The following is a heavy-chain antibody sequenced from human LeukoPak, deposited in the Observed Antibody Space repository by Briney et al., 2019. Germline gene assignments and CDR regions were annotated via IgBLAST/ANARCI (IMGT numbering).Heavy chain of an antibody. CDR3: ARAAAAGLDS. J-gene: IGHJ4*02. Sequence: SQTLSLTCTDSDGSISSGSYYWTWIRQPAGKGLEWIGRISTSGSTNYNPSLKSRVTISADTSKNQFSLKLNSVTAADTAVYYCARAAAAGLDSWGQGTLVTVSS. CDR2: ISTSGST. V-gene: IGHV4-61*02. CDR1: DGSISSGSYY. D-gene: IGHD6-13*01.